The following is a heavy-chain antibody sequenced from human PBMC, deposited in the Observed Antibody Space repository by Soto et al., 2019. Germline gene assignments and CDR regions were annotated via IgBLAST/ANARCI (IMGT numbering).Heavy chain of an antibody. V-gene: IGHV4-39*02. D-gene: IGHD2-2*01. CDR1: GGSISSSSYY. J-gene: IGHJ4*02. CDR2: IYYSGST. CDR3: ARDVRPEDIVVVPAASYFFDY. Sequence: PSETLSLTCTVSGGSISSSSYYWGWIRQPPGKGLEWIGSIYYSGSTYYNPSLKSRVTISVDTSKNQFSLKLSSVTAADTAVYYCARDVRPEDIVVVPAASYFFDYWGQGTLVTVSS.